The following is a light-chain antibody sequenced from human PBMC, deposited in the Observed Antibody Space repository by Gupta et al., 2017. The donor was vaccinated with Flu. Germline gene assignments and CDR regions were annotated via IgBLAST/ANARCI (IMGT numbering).Light chain of an antibody. CDR1: QSISSY. CDR2: AAS. V-gene: IGKV1-39*01. CDR3: QQSYSTPHPRT. Sequence: DIQMTQSPSSLSASVGDRVTITCRASQSISSYLNWYQQKPGKAPKLLIYAASSLQSGVPSRFSGSGSGTDFTLTISSLQPEDFATYYCQQSYSTPHPRTFGQGTKVEIK. J-gene: IGKJ1*01.